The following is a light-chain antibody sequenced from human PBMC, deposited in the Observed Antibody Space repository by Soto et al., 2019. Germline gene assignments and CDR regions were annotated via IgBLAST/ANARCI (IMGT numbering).Light chain of an antibody. V-gene: IGKV3-15*01. CDR3: QQYNSWVT. Sequence: EIELTQSPVTLSVSPGERASLSCRTSQSITTTLAWYQQKPGQAPRLLIYGASTRATGVPGRFSGSGSGTEFTLTISSLQSEDFAVYYCQQYNSWVTFGGGTKVDI. J-gene: IGKJ4*01. CDR1: QSITTT. CDR2: GAS.